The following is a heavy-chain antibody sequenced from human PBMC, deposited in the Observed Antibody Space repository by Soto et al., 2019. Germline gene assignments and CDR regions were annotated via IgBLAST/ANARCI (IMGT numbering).Heavy chain of an antibody. CDR1: GFTFSSYG. CDR2: IWYDGSNK. Sequence: GGSLRLSCAASGFTFSSYGMHWVRQAPGKGLEWVAVIWYDGSNKYYADSVKGRFTTSRDNSKNTLYLQMNSLRAEDTAVYYCARDSFEGIVGATTGWHYYYMDVWGKGTTVTVSS. CDR3: ARDSFEGIVGATTGWHYYYMDV. V-gene: IGHV3-33*08. D-gene: IGHD1-26*01. J-gene: IGHJ6*03.